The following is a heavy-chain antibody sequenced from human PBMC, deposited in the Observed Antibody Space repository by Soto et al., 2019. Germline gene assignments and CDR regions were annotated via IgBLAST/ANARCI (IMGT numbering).Heavy chain of an antibody. Sequence: GGSLRLSCAASGFTFSSYDMHWVRQATGKGLEWAPAIGTAGDTYYPGSVKGRFTISRENAKNSLYLQMNSLRAGDTAVYYCARDGGTVAGQNYYCYCVMDVWGQGTTVTVSS. V-gene: IGHV3-13*01. CDR2: IGTAGDT. J-gene: IGHJ6*02. D-gene: IGHD6-19*01. CDR1: GFTFSSYD. CDR3: ARDGGTVAGQNYYCYCVMDV.